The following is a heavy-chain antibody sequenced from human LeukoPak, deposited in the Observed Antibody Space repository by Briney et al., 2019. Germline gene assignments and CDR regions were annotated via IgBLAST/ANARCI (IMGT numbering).Heavy chain of an antibody. V-gene: IGHV3-7*01. D-gene: IGHD2-2*02. CDR2: IKQDGSEK. CDR1: GFTFSTYW. Sequence: GGSLRLSCAASGFTFSTYWMTWVRQAPEKGLEWVANIKQDGSEKNYVDSVKGRFTISRDNAKNSLYLQMNNLRVDDTAVYYCARAYIIDYGGQGTLVTVSS. J-gene: IGHJ4*02. CDR3: ARAYIIDY.